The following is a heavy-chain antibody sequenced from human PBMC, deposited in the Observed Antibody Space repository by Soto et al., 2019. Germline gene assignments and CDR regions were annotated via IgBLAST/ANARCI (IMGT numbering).Heavy chain of an antibody. Sequence: SDTSSVVDGSSSGDGRCRIMKQQSPGEGLEWIVYIYQGGITQYNPSLNSRVSISADMSKNQFSLHLTSVTAADTAVYYCARAVYCTSGLCFPTVPALRGKGTLVLVSS. CDR3: ARAVYCTSGLCFPTVPAL. V-gene: IGHV4-30-2*06. J-gene: IGHJ4*02. CDR1: DGSSSGDGRC. CDR2: IYQGGIT. D-gene: IGHD2-2*01.